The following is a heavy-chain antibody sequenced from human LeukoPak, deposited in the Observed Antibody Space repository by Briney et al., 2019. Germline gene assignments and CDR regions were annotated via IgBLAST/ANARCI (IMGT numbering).Heavy chain of an antibody. CDR2: INWNSADV. CDR1: GFTFDDYA. V-gene: IGHV3-9*01. Sequence: GGSLRLSCAASGFTFDDYAMVWVRQPPGKGLEWVSGINWNSADVAYADSVKGRFTISRDDSKNTLSLQMNSLRVEDTAVYYCARDLAWGAFDYWGQGTLVTVSS. CDR3: ARDLAWGAFDY. D-gene: IGHD7-27*01. J-gene: IGHJ4*02.